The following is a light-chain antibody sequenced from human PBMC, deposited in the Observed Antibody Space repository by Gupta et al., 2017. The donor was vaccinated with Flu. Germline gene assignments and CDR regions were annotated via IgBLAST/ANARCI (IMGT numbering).Light chain of an antibody. V-gene: IGKV3-11*01. CDR1: EIISTY. CDR2: DAS. CDR3: QQRYSWIT. Sequence: DIVLTQSPATLSLSPGERATFSCRASEIISTYLAWYQQKPGQAPRLLIYDASKRATGIPDRFSGSGSGTDFTLTITSREHEDFAVYYWQQRYSWITFGQGTRLVI. J-gene: IGKJ5*01.